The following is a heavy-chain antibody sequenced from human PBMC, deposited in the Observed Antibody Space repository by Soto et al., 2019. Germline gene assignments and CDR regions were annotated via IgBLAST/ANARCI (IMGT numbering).Heavy chain of an antibody. J-gene: IGHJ6*04. D-gene: IGHD6-13*01. V-gene: IGHV4-59*01. CDR3: AREVFSSSWYYYYGMDV. CDR1: GGSISSYY. Sequence: PSETLSLTCTVSGGSISSYYWSWIRQPPGKGLEWIGYIYYSGSTNYNPSLKSRVTISVDTSKNQFSLKLSSVTAADTAVYYCAREVFSSSWYYYYGMDVWGKGSTVPVSS. CDR2: IYYSGST.